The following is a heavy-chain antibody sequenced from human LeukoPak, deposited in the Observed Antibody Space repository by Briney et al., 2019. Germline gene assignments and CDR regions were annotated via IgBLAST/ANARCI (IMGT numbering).Heavy chain of an antibody. D-gene: IGHD6-6*01. CDR3: ARDRGSSSSSYYYYYMDV. J-gene: IGHJ6*03. V-gene: IGHV1-2*06. CDR2: INPNSGGT. Sequence: GASVKVSCKASGYTFTGYCMHWVRQAPGQGLEWMGRINPNSGGTNYAQKFQGRVTMTRDTSISTAYMELSRLRSDDTAVYYCARDRGSSSSSYYYYYMDVWGKGTTVTVSS. CDR1: GYTFTGYC.